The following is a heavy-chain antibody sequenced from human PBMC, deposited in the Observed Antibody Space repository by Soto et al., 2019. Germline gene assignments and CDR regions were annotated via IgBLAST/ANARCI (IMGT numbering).Heavy chain of an antibody. CDR2: ISYDGNNK. V-gene: IGHV3-30-3*01. Sequence: QVQLVESGGGVVQPGRSLRLSCAASGFTFSTYAMHWVRQAPGKGLEWVAVISYDGNNKYYADSVKGRFTISRDNSKNTLYLQMKSLRVEDTAVYYCGRVAAWMGFDYWGQGTLVTVSS. CDR1: GFTFSTYA. D-gene: IGHD6-25*01. J-gene: IGHJ4*02. CDR3: GRVAAWMGFDY.